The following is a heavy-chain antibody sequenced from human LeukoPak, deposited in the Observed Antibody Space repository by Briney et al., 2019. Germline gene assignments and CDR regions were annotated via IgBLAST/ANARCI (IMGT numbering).Heavy chain of an antibody. CDR1: GYSISSGYY. D-gene: IGHD6-13*01. J-gene: IGHJ4*02. CDR2: IYHSGNT. CDR3: ARLRGATAGPLFYFDY. Sequence: SETLSLTCAVSGYSISSGYYWGWIRQPPGKGLEWIGSIYHSGNTYYNPSLKSRVSISVHKSKNHFSLRLRSVTAADTAVYYCARLRGATAGPLFYFDYWGQGTLVTVSS. V-gene: IGHV4-38-2*01.